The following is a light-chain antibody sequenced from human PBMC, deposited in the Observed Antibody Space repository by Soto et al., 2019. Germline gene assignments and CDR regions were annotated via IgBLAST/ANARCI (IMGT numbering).Light chain of an antibody. J-gene: IGKJ1*01. CDR3: QQYGTSPRT. Sequence: EIVLTQSPGTLSLSPGERATLSCRASQSVSSGSLAWYQQKPGQAPRLLISGASSRATGIPDRFSGSGSGTDFTLTIRRLEPEDFAVYYCQQYGTSPRTFGQGTKVEIK. CDR2: GAS. CDR1: QSVSSGS. V-gene: IGKV3-20*01.